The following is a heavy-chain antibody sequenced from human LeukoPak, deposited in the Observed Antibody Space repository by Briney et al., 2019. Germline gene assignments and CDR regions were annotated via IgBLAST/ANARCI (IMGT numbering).Heavy chain of an antibody. D-gene: IGHD3-3*01. Sequence: GGSLRLSCAASGFTFSSYAMSWVRQAPGKGLEWVSGISGSGGSTYYADSVKGRFTISRDNSKNTLSLQMNSLRAEDTAVYYCAKDIVFDFWSGYNHWFDPWGQGTLVTVSS. CDR2: ISGSGGST. CDR1: GFTFSSYA. J-gene: IGHJ5*02. V-gene: IGHV3-23*01. CDR3: AKDIVFDFWSGYNHWFDP.